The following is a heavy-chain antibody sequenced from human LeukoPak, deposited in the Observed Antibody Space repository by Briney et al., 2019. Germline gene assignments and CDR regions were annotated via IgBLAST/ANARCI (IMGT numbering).Heavy chain of an antibody. CDR1: GGTFSSYA. CDR3: ARLGXAAXGTY. CDR2: IIPIFGTA. J-gene: IGHJ4*01. V-gene: IGHV1-69*05. D-gene: IGHD6-13*01. Sequence: GASVKVSCKASGGTFSSYAISWVRQAPGQGLEWMGGIIPIFGTANYAQKFQGRVTITTDESTSTAYMELSSLRSEDKAVYYCARLGXAAXGTYWGXXXLXXVX.